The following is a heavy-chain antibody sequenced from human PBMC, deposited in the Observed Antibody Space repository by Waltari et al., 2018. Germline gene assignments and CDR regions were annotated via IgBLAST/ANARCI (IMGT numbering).Heavy chain of an antibody. V-gene: IGHV5-51*01. CDR2: IYPGDSDT. D-gene: IGHD1-26*01. Sequence: DVQLVQSGAEVKKPGASLKISCKGSGYSFTSYWIGWVRQMPGKGLEWMGIIYPGDSDTRYSPSFQGQVTISADKSISTAYLQWSSLKASDTAMYYYARTPWYSGSYYYFDYWGQGTLVAVSS. J-gene: IGHJ4*02. CDR3: ARTPWYSGSYYYFDY. CDR1: GYSFTSYW.